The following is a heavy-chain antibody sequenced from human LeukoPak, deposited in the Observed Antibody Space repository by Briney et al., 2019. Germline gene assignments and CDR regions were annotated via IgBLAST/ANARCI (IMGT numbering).Heavy chain of an antibody. V-gene: IGHV7-4-1*02. D-gene: IGHD3-16*01. CDR1: VYTFTSYA. CDR3: ARDKEIRLGSLGY. Sequence: RASVNVSCKASVYTFTSYAMNWVRQAPGQGLEWMGWINTNTGNPTYAKGFTGRFVFSLDTSVSTAYLQISSLKAEDTAVYYCARDKEIRLGSLGYWGQGTMVTVSS. CDR2: INTNTGNP. J-gene: IGHJ4*02.